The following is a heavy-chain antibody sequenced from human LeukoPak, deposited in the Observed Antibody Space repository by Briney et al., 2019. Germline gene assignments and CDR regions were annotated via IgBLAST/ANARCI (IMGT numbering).Heavy chain of an antibody. V-gene: IGHV1-69*04. CDR3: ARVGEHYYDPYGMDV. J-gene: IGHJ6*02. D-gene: IGHD1-26*01. CDR2: IIPILGTA. CDR1: GGTFSSYA. Sequence: ASVKVSCKASGGTFSSYAISWVRQAPGQGLEWMGRIIPILGTANYAQKFQGRVTITADKSTSTAYMELSSLRSEDTAVYYCARVGEHYYDPYGMDVWGQGTKVTVSS.